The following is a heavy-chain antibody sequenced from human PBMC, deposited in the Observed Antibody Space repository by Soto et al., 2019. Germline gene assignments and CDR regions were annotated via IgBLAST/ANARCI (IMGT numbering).Heavy chain of an antibody. CDR1: GYTFTSYD. Sequence: GASVKVSCKASGYTFTSYDINWVRQATGQGLEWMGWMNPNSGNTGYAQKFQGRVTITRNTSISTVYMELSSLRSEDTAVYYCARGHYFDSSNYYYVFYYFDYWGQGTPVTVSS. D-gene: IGHD3-22*01. CDR3: ARGHYFDSSNYYYVFYYFDY. CDR2: MNPNSGNT. J-gene: IGHJ4*02. V-gene: IGHV1-8*01.